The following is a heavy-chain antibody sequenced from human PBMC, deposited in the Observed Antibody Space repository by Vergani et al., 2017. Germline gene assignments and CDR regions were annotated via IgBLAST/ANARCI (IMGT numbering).Heavy chain of an antibody. CDR3: ARDGFTIFEVDYYYYYYIDV. CDR2: ISGSSSYV. CDR1: GFSFSSYS. J-gene: IGHJ6*03. Sequence: EVLLVESGGGLVQPGGSLRLSCAASGFSFSSYSMNWVRQAPGKGLEWVASISGSSSYVFYRDSVEGRFTLTRDNAKKLVYLQMNSLRAEDTAMYYCARDGFTIFEVDYYYYYYIDVWGKGTTVTVSS. V-gene: IGHV3-21*02. D-gene: IGHD3-3*01.